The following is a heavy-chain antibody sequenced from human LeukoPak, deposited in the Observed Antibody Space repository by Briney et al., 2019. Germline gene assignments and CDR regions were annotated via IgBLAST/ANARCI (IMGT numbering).Heavy chain of an antibody. Sequence: GGSLRLSCAASGFTFSSYGMHSVRQAPGNGLERVAVIWYDGSNKYCADSVKGRFTISRDNSKNTLYLQINSLRAEDTAVYYCAKDWAGHYDFWSGHPSGDYWGQGTLVTVSS. CDR2: IWYDGSNK. CDR3: AKDWAGHYDFWSGHPSGDY. V-gene: IGHV3-33*06. D-gene: IGHD3-3*01. CDR1: GFTFSSYG. J-gene: IGHJ4*02.